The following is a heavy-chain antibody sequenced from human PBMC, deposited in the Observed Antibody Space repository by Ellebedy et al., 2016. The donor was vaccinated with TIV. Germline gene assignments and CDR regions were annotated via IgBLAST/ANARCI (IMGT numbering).Heavy chain of an antibody. CDR1: GFTFNESS. V-gene: IGHV3-23*01. CDR3: AKGGHRSPFDS. J-gene: IGHJ5*01. Sequence: GGSLRLXXATSGFTFNESSLNWVRQAPGKGLEWVSGLSGSGGSTYYADSVKGRFTISRDNSKNTLYLQMNSLRAEDTAVYYCAKGGHRSPFDSWGQGTPVTVSS. CDR2: LSGSGGST.